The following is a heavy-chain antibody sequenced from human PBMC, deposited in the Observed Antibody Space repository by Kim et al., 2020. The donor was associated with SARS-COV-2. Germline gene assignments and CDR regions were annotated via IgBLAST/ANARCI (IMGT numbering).Heavy chain of an antibody. Sequence: GGSLRLSCTTSGFTFGDYAMSWFRQAPGKGLEWVGFIRSKAYGGTTEYAASVKGRFTISRDDSKSIAYLQMNSLKTEDTAVYYCTRGLGWIQLYLWYWGQGTLVTVSS. CDR3: TRGLGWIQLYLWY. D-gene: IGHD5-18*01. CDR1: GFTFGDYA. V-gene: IGHV3-49*03. CDR2: IRSKAYGGTT. J-gene: IGHJ4*02.